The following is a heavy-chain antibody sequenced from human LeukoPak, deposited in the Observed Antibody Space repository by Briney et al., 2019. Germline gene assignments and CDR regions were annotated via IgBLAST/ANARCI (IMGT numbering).Heavy chain of an antibody. D-gene: IGHD2-8*01. CDR3: AKSLTPRSPTNSWYHCYSLDV. Sequence: GGSLRLSCAASGFNVHDNYMTWVRQPPGKGLEWVSVIFPGSDTYYADAVKGRFTFSRDNSKNTLILQMNSLRAEDTAVYYCAKSLTPRSPTNSWYHCYSLDVWGKGTTVTVSS. CDR1: GFNVHDNY. J-gene: IGHJ6*04. CDR2: IFPGSDT. V-gene: IGHV3-53*01.